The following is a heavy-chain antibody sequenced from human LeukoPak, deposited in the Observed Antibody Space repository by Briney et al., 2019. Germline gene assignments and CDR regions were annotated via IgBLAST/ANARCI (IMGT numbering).Heavy chain of an antibody. CDR3: AKDIRRIAVAGSDY. CDR2: ISGSGGST. J-gene: IGHJ4*02. Sequence: GGSLRLSCAASGFTFSSYAMSWVRQAPGKGLEWVSAISGSGGSTYYADSVKGRFTISRDNSKNTLCLQMNSLRAEDTAVYYCAKDIRRIAVAGSDYWGQGTLVTVSS. CDR1: GFTFSSYA. D-gene: IGHD6-19*01. V-gene: IGHV3-23*01.